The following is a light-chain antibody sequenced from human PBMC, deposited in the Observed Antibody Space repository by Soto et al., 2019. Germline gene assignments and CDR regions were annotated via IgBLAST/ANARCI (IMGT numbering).Light chain of an antibody. V-gene: IGKV3-20*01. Sequence: IVLTQSPGTLSLSPGERATLSCRASQSVSSSYLAWYQQKPGQAPRLLIYGASSRATGIPDRFSGSGSGTDFTLTISRLEPEDFAVYYCQQYGSSLPITFGPGTKVDIK. CDR1: QSVSSSY. J-gene: IGKJ3*01. CDR2: GAS. CDR3: QQYGSSLPIT.